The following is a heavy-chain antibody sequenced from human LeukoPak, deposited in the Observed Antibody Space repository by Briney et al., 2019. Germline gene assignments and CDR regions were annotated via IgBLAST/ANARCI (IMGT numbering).Heavy chain of an antibody. Sequence: GGSLRLSCEGSAFIFSGHWMNWVRQDPGKGLEWVSYISDSSAMYYADSVRGRFTISRENDKNSLSLQMNSLRAEDTAVYYCAREFRTDYGDLNYFDYWGQGTLLTVSS. D-gene: IGHD4-17*01. CDR2: ISDSSAM. CDR1: AFIFSGHW. V-gene: IGHV3-48*01. J-gene: IGHJ4*02. CDR3: AREFRTDYGDLNYFDY.